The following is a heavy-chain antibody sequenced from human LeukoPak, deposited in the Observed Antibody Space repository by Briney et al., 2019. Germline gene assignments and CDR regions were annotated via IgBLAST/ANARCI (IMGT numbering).Heavy chain of an antibody. CDR2: INPNSGGT. Sequence: ASVKVSCKASGYTFIDYYMHWVRQAPGQGLEWMGWINPNSGGTNYAQKFQGRVTMTRDTSITTVYMELSRLRSDDTAVYYCARDENWNYVAYYMDVWGKGTPVTVSS. V-gene: IGHV1-2*02. CDR3: ARDENWNYVAYYMDV. D-gene: IGHD1-7*01. CDR1: GYTFIDYY. J-gene: IGHJ6*03.